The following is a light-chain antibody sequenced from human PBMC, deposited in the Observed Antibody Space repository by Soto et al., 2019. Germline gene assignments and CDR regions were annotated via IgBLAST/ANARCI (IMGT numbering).Light chain of an antibody. J-gene: IGKJ1*01. CDR2: DAS. CDR3: QQYNSYSRT. V-gene: IGKV1-5*01. Sequence: DIQMTQYPSTLSASVGYRVTITCVASQSISSWLAWYQQKPGKAPKLLIYDASSLESGVPSRFSGSGSGTEFTLTISSLQPDDFANYYCQQYNSYSRTFGQGTKV. CDR1: QSISSW.